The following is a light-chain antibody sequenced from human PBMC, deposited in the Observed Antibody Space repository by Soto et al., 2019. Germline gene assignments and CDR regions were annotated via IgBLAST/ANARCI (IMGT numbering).Light chain of an antibody. J-gene: IGKJ2*01. V-gene: IGKV3-20*01. Sequence: EIVLTQSPGTLSLSPGERATLSCRASQSVSSNYLAWYQQKPGQAPRLHIYGASSRATGITDRFSGSGSGTDFTLTISRLEPEDFAVYYCQQHGGSPSYTFGQGTKLEIQ. CDR3: QQHGGSPSYT. CDR1: QSVSSNY. CDR2: GAS.